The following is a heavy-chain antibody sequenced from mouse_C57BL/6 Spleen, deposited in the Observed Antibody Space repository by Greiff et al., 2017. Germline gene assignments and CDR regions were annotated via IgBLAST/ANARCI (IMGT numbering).Heavy chain of an antibody. V-gene: IGHV5-4*01. CDR1: GFTFSSYA. CDR3: ARDRTTVVDWYFDV. J-gene: IGHJ1*03. CDR2: ISDGGSYT. D-gene: IGHD1-1*01. Sequence: EVKVVESGGGLVKPGGSLKLSCAASGFTFSSYAMSWVRQTPEKRLEWVATISDGGSYTYYPDNVKGRFTISRDNAKNNLYLQMSHLKSEDTAMYYCARDRTTVVDWYFDVWGTGTTVTVSS.